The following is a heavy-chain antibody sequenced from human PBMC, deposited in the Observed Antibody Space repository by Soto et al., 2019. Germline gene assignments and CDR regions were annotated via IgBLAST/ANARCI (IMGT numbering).Heavy chain of an antibody. D-gene: IGHD3-22*01. V-gene: IGHV3-15*01. CDR3: TTYYYYDSSGYYAPNAFDI. Sequence: AGSLRLSCAASGFTFSNAWMSWVRQAPGKGLEWVGRIKSKTDGGTTDYAAPVKGRFTISRDDSKNTLYLQMNSLKTEDTAVYYCTTYYYYDSSGYYAPNAFDIWGQGTMVTVSS. CDR1: GFTFSNAW. CDR2: IKSKTDGGTT. J-gene: IGHJ3*02.